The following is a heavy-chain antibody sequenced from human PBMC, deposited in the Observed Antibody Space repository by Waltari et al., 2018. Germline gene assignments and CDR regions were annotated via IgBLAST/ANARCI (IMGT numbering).Heavy chain of an antibody. CDR1: GGSISSYY. CDR2: IYYSGST. Sequence: QVQLQESGPGLVKPSETLSLTCTVSGGSISSYYWSWIRQPPGKGLEWIGYIYYSGSTNYNPPLKSRVTISVDTSKNQFSLKLSSVTAADTAVYYCARDSYGDYEGNYYYYGMDVWGQGTTVTVSS. J-gene: IGHJ6*02. CDR3: ARDSYGDYEGNYYYYGMDV. V-gene: IGHV4-59*01. D-gene: IGHD4-17*01.